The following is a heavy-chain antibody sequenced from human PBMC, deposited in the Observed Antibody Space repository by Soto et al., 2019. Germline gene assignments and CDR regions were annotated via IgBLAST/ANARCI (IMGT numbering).Heavy chain of an antibody. J-gene: IGHJ4*02. CDR1: GFSFSSHS. CDR2: ISPSSNTI. D-gene: IGHD2-21*02. CDR3: ARTATFDY. V-gene: IGHV3-48*01. Sequence: GGSLRLSCAASGFSFSSHSMNWVRQAPGKGLEWLSYISPSSNTIYYADSVKGRFTSSRDNAKSSLYLQMNTLRPEDTAVYYCARTATFDYWGQGTLVTVSS.